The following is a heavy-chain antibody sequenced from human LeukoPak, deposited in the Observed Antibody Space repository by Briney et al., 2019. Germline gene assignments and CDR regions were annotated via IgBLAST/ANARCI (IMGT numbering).Heavy chain of an antibody. V-gene: IGHV1-69*04. CDR2: IIPILGIA. D-gene: IGHD1-14*01. CDR3: ARISYYYYGMDV. J-gene: IGHJ6*02. CDR1: GGTFSSYA. Sequence: SVKVSCKASGGTFSSYAISWVRQAPGQGLEWMGRIIPILGIANYAQKFQGRVTITADKSTSTAYMELSSLRSEDTAVYYCARISYYYYGMDVWGQGTTVTVSS.